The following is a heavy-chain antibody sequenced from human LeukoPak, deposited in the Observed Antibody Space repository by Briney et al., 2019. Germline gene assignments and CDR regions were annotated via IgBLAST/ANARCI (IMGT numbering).Heavy chain of an antibody. CDR2: ISGSGGST. V-gene: IGHV3-23*01. Sequence: GGSLRLSCAASGFTFSSYAMSWVRQAPGKGLEWVSAISGSGGSTYYADSVKGRFTISRDNSKNTLYLQMNSLRAEDTAVYYCAKDGGGWYTSGWYYFDYWGRGTLVTVSS. CDR3: AKDGGGWYTSGWYYFDY. J-gene: IGHJ4*02. CDR1: GFTFSSYA. D-gene: IGHD6-19*01.